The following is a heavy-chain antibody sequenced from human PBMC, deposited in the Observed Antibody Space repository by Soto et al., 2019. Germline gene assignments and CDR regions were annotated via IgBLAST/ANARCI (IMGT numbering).Heavy chain of an antibody. Sequence: LSLTCSVSGGSITTSNYCWGWIRQPPGKGLEWIASIHYTGSTYYNPSLESRVTISVDTSKNQFSLKLSSVTAADTAVYYCARLDGNSADYYYGMDVWGQGTTVTVSS. V-gene: IGHV4-39*01. CDR2: IHYTGST. CDR1: GGSITTSNYC. J-gene: IGHJ6*02. CDR3: ARLDGNSADYYYGMDV. D-gene: IGHD6-19*01.